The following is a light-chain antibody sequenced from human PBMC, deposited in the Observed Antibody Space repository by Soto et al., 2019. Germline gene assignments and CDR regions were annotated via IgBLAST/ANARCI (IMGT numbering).Light chain of an antibody. CDR3: QQYGSSGT. CDR2: GAS. Sequence: EMVVTQSPATLSVSPGERATLSCRASQDVSSNLAWYQQKPGQAPRLLIYGASNRATGIPDRFSGSGSGTDFTLTISRLEPEDFAVYYCQQYGSSGTFGQGTRWIS. J-gene: IGKJ1*01. CDR1: QDVSSN. V-gene: IGKV3-20*01.